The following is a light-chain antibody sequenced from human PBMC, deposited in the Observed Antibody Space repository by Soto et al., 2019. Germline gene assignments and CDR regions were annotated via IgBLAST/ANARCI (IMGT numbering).Light chain of an antibody. V-gene: IGKV1-39*01. CDR1: QSISSY. CDR2: AAS. J-gene: IGKJ1*01. Sequence: DIQMTQSPSTLPASVVDRVTITCRASQSISSYLNWYQQKPGKAPKLLIYAASSLQSGVPSRFSGSGSGTDFTLTISSLQPEDFATYYCQQSYSIRTFGQGTKVDIK. CDR3: QQSYSIRT.